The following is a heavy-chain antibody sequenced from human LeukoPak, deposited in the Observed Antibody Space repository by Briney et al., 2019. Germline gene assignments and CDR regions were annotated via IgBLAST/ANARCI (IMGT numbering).Heavy chain of an antibody. V-gene: IGHV3-15*01. CDR2: IKSKTDGATI. Sequence: PGGSLRLSCAASGFTFSDAWMSWVRQAPGKGLQWVGRIKSKTDGATIDYAPPVKGRFIISRDDSKNMLYLQMNSLETEDTAVYYCTTDLGVFVWSDFFFDFWSQGTLVTVSS. CDR1: GFTFSDAW. CDR3: TTDLGVFVWSDFFFDF. D-gene: IGHD1-1*01. J-gene: IGHJ4*02.